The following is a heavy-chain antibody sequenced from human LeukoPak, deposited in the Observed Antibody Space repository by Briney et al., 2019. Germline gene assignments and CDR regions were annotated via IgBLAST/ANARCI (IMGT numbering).Heavy chain of an antibody. D-gene: IGHD1-1*01. CDR3: ARHWIQLERRHWFDP. CDR1: GYSITSGYY. J-gene: IGHJ5*02. Sequence: SETLSLTCTVSGYSITSGYYWGWIGQPPEKGLEWIGSIYHTGSTYYNPSLKSRVTISVETSKNQFSLKLSSVTAADTAVYYCARHWIQLERRHWFDPWGQGTLVTVSS. CDR2: IYHTGST. V-gene: IGHV4-38-2*02.